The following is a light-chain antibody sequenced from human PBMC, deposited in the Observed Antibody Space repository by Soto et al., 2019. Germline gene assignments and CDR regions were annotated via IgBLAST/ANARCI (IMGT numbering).Light chain of an antibody. CDR2: EVS. CDR3: RSYTSSNTQV. Sequence: QSALTQPPSVSGSPGQSVTLSCTGISSDVGSYNRVSWYQQPPGTAPKLMIYEVSNRPSGVPDRFSGSKSCNTASLTISGLQAEDEVDYSYRSYTSSNTQVFGGGTKLTVL. CDR1: SSDVGSYNR. V-gene: IGLV2-18*02. J-gene: IGLJ2*01.